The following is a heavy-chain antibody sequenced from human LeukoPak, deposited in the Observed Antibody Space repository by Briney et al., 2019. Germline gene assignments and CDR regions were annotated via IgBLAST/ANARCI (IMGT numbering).Heavy chain of an antibody. CDR3: AREVSSSSCNWFDP. Sequence: GSVKVSCKASGYTFTGYYMHLVRQAPGQGLEWMGWINPNSGGTNYAQKFQGRVTMTRDTSISTAYMELSRLRSDDTAVCYCAREVSSSSCNWFDPWGQGTLVTVSS. CDR2: INPNSGGT. V-gene: IGHV1-2*02. J-gene: IGHJ5*02. CDR1: GYTFTGYY. D-gene: IGHD6-13*01.